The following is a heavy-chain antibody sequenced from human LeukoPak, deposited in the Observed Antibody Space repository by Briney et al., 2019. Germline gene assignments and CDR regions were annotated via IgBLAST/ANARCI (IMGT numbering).Heavy chain of an antibody. D-gene: IGHD3-22*01. J-gene: IGHJ4*02. CDR1: GYSFTSYG. V-gene: IGHV1-18*01. CDR2: ISAYNGNT. CDR3: ARDLGWRDSSGSSDY. Sequence: NPGESLKISCKGSGYSFTSYGISWVRQAPGQGLEWMGWISAYNGNTNYAQKLQGRVTMTTDTSTSTAYMELRSLRSDDTAVYYCARDLGWRDSSGSSDYWGQGTLVTVSS.